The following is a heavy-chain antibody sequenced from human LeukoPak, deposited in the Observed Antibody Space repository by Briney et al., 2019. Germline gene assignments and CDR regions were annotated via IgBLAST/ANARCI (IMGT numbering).Heavy chain of an antibody. CDR2: ISWDGGST. CDR1: GFTFDDYA. D-gene: IGHD3-3*01. CDR3: AKGLEGYYYYMDV. Sequence: GGSLRLSCAASGFTFDDYAMHWVRQAPGKGLEWVSLISWDGGSTYYADSVKGRFTISRDNSKNSLYLQMNSLRAEDTALYYCAKGLEGYYYYMDVGGKGTTVTVPS. J-gene: IGHJ6*03. V-gene: IGHV3-43D*03.